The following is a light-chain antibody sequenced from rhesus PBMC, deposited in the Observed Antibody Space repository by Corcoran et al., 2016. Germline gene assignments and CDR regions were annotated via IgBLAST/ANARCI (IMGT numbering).Light chain of an antibody. CDR2: IPA. J-gene: IGLJ1*01. CDR3: FLFYGGLHI. CDR1: TGAVTSDTF. Sequence: QPVVTQEPSMTVSPGGTVTLTCGSATGAVTSDTFPNWFQQNLGQAPKGLIFIPAKKPSWTPPRFSGPLAGGKAALTLSGAQPEDEADYYCFLFYGGLHIFGGGTRLTVL. V-gene: IGLV7-80*01.